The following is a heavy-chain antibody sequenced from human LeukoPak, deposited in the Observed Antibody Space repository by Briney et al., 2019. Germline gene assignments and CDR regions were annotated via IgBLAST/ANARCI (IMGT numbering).Heavy chain of an antibody. CDR1: GFTFSSHA. J-gene: IGHJ4*02. D-gene: IGHD2-15*01. V-gene: IGHV3-30*04. CDR2: ISYDGSNK. CDR3: ARVRDIVVVVAAYDY. Sequence: PGGSLRLSFAASGFTFSSHAIHWVRQAPGKGLEWVAVISYDGSNKYYADSVKGRFTISRDNSKNTLYLQMSSLRAEDTAVYYCARVRDIVVVVAAYDYWGQGTLVTVSS.